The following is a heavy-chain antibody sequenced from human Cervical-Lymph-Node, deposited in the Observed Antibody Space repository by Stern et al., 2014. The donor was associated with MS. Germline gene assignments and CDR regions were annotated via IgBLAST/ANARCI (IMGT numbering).Heavy chain of an antibody. CDR2: IIPLFGTA. CDR3: ARLRSGSYYGYFQH. V-gene: IGHV1-69*01. D-gene: IGHD1-26*01. Sequence: VQLVESGAEVKKPGSSVKVSCKASGGTFSHYAISWVRQAPGQGLEWMGGIIPLFGTANDAQKFQDRVTITADESTSTSYMELSSVRSEDTAVYYCARLRSGSYYGYFQHWGQGTLVTVSS. CDR1: GGTFSHYA. J-gene: IGHJ1*01.